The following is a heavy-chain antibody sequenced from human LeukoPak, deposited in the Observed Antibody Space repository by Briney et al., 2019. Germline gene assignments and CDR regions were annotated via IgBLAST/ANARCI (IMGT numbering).Heavy chain of an antibody. D-gene: IGHD2-15*01. J-gene: IGHJ4*02. V-gene: IGHV3-21*01. CDR2: ISSSSSYI. CDR1: GFTFSSYT. Sequence: ETGGSLRLSCAASGFTFSSYTMSWVRQAPGKGLEWVSSISSSSSYIYYADSVKGRFTISRDNAKNSLYLQMNSLRAEDTAVYYCARGSYCSGGSCYPYYFDYWGQGTLVTVSS. CDR3: ARGSYCSGGSCYPYYFDY.